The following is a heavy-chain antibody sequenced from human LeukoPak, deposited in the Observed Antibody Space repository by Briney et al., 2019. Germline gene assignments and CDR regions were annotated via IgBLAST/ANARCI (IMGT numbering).Heavy chain of an antibody. V-gene: IGHV1-46*01. CDR3: ARDYHGSGSLTTFDY. CDR1: GYTFSNYY. D-gene: IGHD3-10*01. J-gene: IGHJ4*02. Sequence: ASVKVSCKASGYTFSNYYMHWVRQAPGQGLEWMGIINPSVGSASSAQKLQGRVTMTGDTSTSTVYMELSSLRSDDTAVYYCARDYHGSGSLTTFDYWGQGTLVTVSS. CDR2: INPSVGSA.